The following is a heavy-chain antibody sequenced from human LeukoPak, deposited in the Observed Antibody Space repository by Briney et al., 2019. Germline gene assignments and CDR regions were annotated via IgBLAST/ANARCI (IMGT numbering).Heavy chain of an antibody. Sequence: ASVKVSCKASGYTFTGYYMHWVRQAPGQGLEWMGWINPNSGGTNYAQKFQGRVTMTRDTSISTAYMELSRLRSDDTAMYYCARRIAVAGIIWFAPWGEGEPVSVSS. D-gene: IGHD6-19*01. CDR2: INPNSGGT. J-gene: IGHJ5*02. CDR3: ARRIAVAGIIWFAP. CDR1: GYTFTGYY. V-gene: IGHV1-2*02.